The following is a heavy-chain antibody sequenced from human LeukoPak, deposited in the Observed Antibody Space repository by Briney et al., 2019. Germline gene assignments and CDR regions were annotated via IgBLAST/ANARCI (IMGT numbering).Heavy chain of an antibody. Sequence: SETLSLTCTVSGGSISSSSYYWGWIRQPPGKGLEWIGNIYYSGSTNYNPSLKSRVTISVDTAKNQVSLKLSSVTAADTAVYYCARRAGYSGSWYEYWGQGTLVTVS. CDR2: IYYSGST. CDR1: GGSISSSSYY. D-gene: IGHD6-13*01. J-gene: IGHJ4*02. CDR3: ARRAGYSGSWYEY. V-gene: IGHV4-39*07.